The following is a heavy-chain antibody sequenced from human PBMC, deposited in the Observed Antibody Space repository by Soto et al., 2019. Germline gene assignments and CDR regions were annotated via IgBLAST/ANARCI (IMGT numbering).Heavy chain of an antibody. CDR2: IYYSGST. V-gene: IGHV4-39*01. CDR1: GGSISSSSYY. CDR3: ASYPSSIAARGWFDY. D-gene: IGHD6-6*01. Sequence: SETLSLACTVSGGSISSSSYYWGWIRQPPGKGLEWIGSIYYSGSTYYNPSLKSRVTISVDTSKNQFSLKLSSVTAADTAVYYCASYPSSIAARGWFDYWGQGTLVTVSS. J-gene: IGHJ4*02.